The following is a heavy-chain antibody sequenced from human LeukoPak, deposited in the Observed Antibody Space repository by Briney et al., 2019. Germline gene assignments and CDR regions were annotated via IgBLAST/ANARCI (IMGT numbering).Heavy chain of an antibody. V-gene: IGHV1-69*13. J-gene: IGHJ5*02. CDR2: IIPIFGTA. CDR1: GGTFSSYA. D-gene: IGHD6-6*01. Sequence: ASVKVSCKASGGTFSSYAISWVRQAPGQGLEWMGGIIPIFGTANYAQKFQGRVTITADESTSTAYMELSSLRSEDTAVYYCARAPQGYSSSSPFDPWGQGTLVTVSS. CDR3: ARAPQGYSSSSPFDP.